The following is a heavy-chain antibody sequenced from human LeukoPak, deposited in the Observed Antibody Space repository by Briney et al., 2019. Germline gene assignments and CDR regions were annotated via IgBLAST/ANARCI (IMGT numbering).Heavy chain of an antibody. Sequence: SETLSLTCTVSGGSISSYYWSWIRQPPGKGLEWIGEINHSGSTNYDPSLKSRVTISVDTSKNQFSLKLSSVTAADTAVYYCARGPSNCSSTSCYSGTTGAFDYWGQGTLVTVSS. J-gene: IGHJ4*02. CDR2: INHSGST. D-gene: IGHD2-2*01. V-gene: IGHV4-34*01. CDR1: GGSISSYY. CDR3: ARGPSNCSSTSCYSGTTGAFDY.